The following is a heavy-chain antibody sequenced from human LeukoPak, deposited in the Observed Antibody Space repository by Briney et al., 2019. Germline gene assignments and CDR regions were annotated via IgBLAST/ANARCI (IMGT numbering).Heavy chain of an antibody. V-gene: IGHV3-72*01. Sequence: XWVGXTRXXXXGYTTEYAASVEGRFTASRDNSKNSLFLQMNGLKPEDTAVYFCARAFCYSGGTCYSDYNDYWGQGALVTVSS. J-gene: IGHJ4*02. CDR3: ARAFCYSGGTCYSDYNDY. CDR2: TRXXXXGYTT. D-gene: IGHD2-15*01.